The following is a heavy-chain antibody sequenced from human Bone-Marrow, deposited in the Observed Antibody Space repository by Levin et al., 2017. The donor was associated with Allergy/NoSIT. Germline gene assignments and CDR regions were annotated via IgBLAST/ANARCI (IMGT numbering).Heavy chain of an antibody. CDR1: GFTFSSYE. CDR2: TSYDGTTT. CDR3: ARRATLTYHAFDS. Sequence: GGSLRLSCVVSGFTFSSYEMSWVRQAPGKGLEWVSYTSYDGTTTYYADSVKGRFIISRDNPKNSLFLQMKSLRAEDTAVYYCARRATLTYHAFDSWGQGTMVTVSS. V-gene: IGHV3-48*03. D-gene: IGHD5-12*01. J-gene: IGHJ3*02.